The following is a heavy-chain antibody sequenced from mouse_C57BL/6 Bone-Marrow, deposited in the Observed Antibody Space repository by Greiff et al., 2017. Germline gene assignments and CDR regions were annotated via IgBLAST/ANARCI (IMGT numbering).Heavy chain of an antibody. Sequence: VQLQQPGAELVKPGASVKLFCKASGYTFTNYWMHWVKQRPGQGLEWIGMMHPNGGSPDYNEQFKSEATLSVDKSSRTAYMELSSLTSEDSAVYYCARSYDYDDYTMDYWGQGTSVTVSS. J-gene: IGHJ4*01. CDR2: MHPNGGSP. V-gene: IGHV1-64*01. CDR3: ARSYDYDDYTMDY. CDR1: GYTFTNYW. D-gene: IGHD2-4*01.